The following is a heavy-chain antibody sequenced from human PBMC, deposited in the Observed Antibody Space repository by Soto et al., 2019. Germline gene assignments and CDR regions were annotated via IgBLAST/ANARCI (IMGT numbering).Heavy chain of an antibody. CDR3: ARDLVLRFLEWLPKPYYYYGMEV. V-gene: IGHV1-69*13. CDR1: GGTFSGYS. Sequence: AASVKVSCKASGGTFSGYSISWVRHAPGQGLEWMGGIIPIFGTANYAQKFQGRVTITADESTSTAYMELSSLRSEDTAVYYCARDLVLRFLEWLPKPYYYYGMEVWGQGTTVTVSS. J-gene: IGHJ6*02. D-gene: IGHD3-3*01. CDR2: IIPIFGTA.